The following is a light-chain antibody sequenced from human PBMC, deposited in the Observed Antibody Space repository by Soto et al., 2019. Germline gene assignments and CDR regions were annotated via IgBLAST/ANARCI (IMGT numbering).Light chain of an antibody. Sequence: QSALTQPASVSGSPGQSITISCTGTSSDVGTYKPVSWYQQYPGKAPKVIIYDDTKRPSGVSSRFSCSKSGNTASLTISGLQAEDEADYYCFSFAGSSTSFGGGTKLTVL. CDR1: SSDVGTYKP. CDR2: DDT. V-gene: IGLV2-23*01. J-gene: IGLJ3*02. CDR3: FSFAGSSTS.